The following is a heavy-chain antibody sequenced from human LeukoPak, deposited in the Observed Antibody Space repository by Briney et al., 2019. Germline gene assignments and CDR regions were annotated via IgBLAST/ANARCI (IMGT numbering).Heavy chain of an antibody. J-gene: IGHJ5*02. CDR1: GGSIRAYY. CDR3: ARYTSEDFWSVGHWFDP. V-gene: IGHV4-59*08. CDR2: IDNSGST. D-gene: IGHD3-3*01. Sequence: PSETLSLTCSVSGGSIRAYYWTWIRQSPGTGLEWIGYIDNSGSTNYNPSLKSRVTILVDTSKNQFSLKLSSVTAADTAVYYCARYTSEDFWSVGHWFDPWGQGTLVTVSS.